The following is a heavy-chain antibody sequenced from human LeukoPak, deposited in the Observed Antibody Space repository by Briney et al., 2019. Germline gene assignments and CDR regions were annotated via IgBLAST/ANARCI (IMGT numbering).Heavy chain of an antibody. CDR1: GFTFSSYA. V-gene: IGHV3-30-3*01. Sequence: GGSLRLSCAASGFTFSSYAMHWVRQAPGKGLEWVAIISYDGSNKYYADSVKGRFTISRDNSKNTLYLQMNSLRAEDTAVYYCAREGIQLWFGGVGDWFDPWGQGTLVTVSS. CDR3: AREGIQLWFGGVGDWFDP. J-gene: IGHJ5*02. D-gene: IGHD5-18*01. CDR2: ISYDGSNK.